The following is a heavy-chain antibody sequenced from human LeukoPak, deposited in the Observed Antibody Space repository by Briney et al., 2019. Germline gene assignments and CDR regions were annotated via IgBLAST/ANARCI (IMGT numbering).Heavy chain of an antibody. CDR2: ISGSGGST. J-gene: IGHJ4*02. CDR1: GFTFSSYA. CDR3: AKDPMDFWSGYFGY. Sequence: PGGSLRLSCAASGFTFSSYAMSWVRQAPGKGLEWASAISGSGGSTYYADSVKGRFTISRDNSKNTLYLQMNSLRAEDTAVYYCAKDPMDFWSGYFGYWGQGTLVTVSS. D-gene: IGHD3-3*01. V-gene: IGHV3-23*01.